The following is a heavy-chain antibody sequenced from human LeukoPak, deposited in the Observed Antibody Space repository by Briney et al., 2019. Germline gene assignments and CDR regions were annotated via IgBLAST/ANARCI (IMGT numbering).Heavy chain of an antibody. V-gene: IGHV4-30-2*01. J-gene: IGHJ4*02. Sequence: PSETLSLTCAVSGGSISSGGYSWSWIRQPPGKGLEWIGYIYHSGSTYYNPSLKSRVTISVDRSKNQFSLELSSVTAADTAVYYCARGTRSFDYWGQGTLVTVSS. CDR1: GGSISSGGYS. CDR3: ARGTRSFDY. CDR2: IYHSGST. D-gene: IGHD1-1*01.